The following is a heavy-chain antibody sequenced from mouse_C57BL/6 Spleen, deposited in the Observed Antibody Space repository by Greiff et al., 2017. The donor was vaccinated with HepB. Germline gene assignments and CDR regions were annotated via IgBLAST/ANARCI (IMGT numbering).Heavy chain of an antibody. J-gene: IGHJ3*01. CDR1: GYTFTSYW. CDR3: AISASNDGYYFAY. V-gene: IGHV1-74*01. Sequence: QVQLQQPGAELVKPGASVKVSCKASGYTFTSYWMHWVKQRPGQGLEWIGRIHPSDSDTNYNQKFKGKATLTVDKSSSTAYMQLSSLTSDDSAVYYCAISASNDGYYFAYWGQGTLVTVSA. CDR2: IHPSDSDT. D-gene: IGHD2-3*01.